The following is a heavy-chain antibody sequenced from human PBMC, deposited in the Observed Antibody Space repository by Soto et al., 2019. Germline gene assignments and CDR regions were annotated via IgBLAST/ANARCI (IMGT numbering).Heavy chain of an antibody. J-gene: IGHJ4*02. CDR1: GGTFSSYA. CDR3: TRVPNRFLEWPGGDY. D-gene: IGHD3-3*01. V-gene: IGHV1-69*12. Sequence: QVQLVQSGAEVKKPGSSVKVSCKASGGTFSSYAISWVRQAPGQGLEWMGGIIPIFGTANYTQKFQGRVTITADESTSTAYMELSSLRSEDTAVYYCTRVPNRFLEWPGGDYWGQGTLVTVSS. CDR2: IIPIFGTA.